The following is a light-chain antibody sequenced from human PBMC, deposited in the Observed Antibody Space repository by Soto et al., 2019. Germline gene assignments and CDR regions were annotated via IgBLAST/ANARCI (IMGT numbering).Light chain of an antibody. J-gene: IGLJ1*01. CDR1: SSDVGGYNF. V-gene: IGLV2-11*01. Sequence: QSVLAQPRSVSGSPGQSVTISCTGTSSDVGGYNFVSWYQQHPGKAPKLIISDVTTRPSGVPDRFSGSKSGNTASLTISGLQAEDEADYYCCSYAGFHPYVFGTGTKVTVL. CDR3: CSYAGFHPYV. CDR2: DVT.